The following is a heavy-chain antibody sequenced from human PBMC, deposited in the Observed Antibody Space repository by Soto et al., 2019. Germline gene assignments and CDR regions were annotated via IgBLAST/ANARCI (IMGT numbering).Heavy chain of an antibody. CDR3: AHFDWFIDY. D-gene: IGHD3-9*01. J-gene: IGHJ4*02. V-gene: IGHV3-48*01. CDR1: GFAFSTFS. Sequence: GGSLRLSCAASGFAFSTFSMNWVRQAPGKGLEWISCISSGGTTSQYADSVRGRFTISRDNAKNSLSLQMNSLTAEDTAVYYCAHFDWFIDYWGQGTLVTVSS. CDR2: ISSGGTTS.